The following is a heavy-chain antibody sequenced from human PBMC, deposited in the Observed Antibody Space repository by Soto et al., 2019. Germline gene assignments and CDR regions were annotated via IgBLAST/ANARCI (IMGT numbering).Heavy chain of an antibody. D-gene: IGHD4-17*01. J-gene: IGHJ3*02. V-gene: IGHV1-18*04. CDR1: SYTFTRSG. CDR2: VSGHDGET. Sequence: QVQLVQSGTEVKKPGASVKVSCNASSYTFTRSGISWVRQAPGQGLEWMGWVSGHDGETNYARNLRGRVTMTTDTSTSTAYMELRNLRSADTALYYCERDWDYGDNDDVFAIWGQGTMVLVTS. CDR3: ERDWDYGDNDDVFAI.